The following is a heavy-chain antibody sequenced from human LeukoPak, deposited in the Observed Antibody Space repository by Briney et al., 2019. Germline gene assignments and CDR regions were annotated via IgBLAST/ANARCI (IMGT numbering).Heavy chain of an antibody. CDR2: ISAYNGNT. V-gene: IGHV1-18*01. CDR3: ARDLLLILTGYYREALDY. J-gene: IGHJ4*02. CDR1: GYTFTSYG. Sequence: ASVKLSCKASGYTFTSYGISWVRQAPGQGHEWMGWISAYNGNTNYAQKLQGRVTMTTDTSTSTAYMELRSLRSDDTAVYYCARDLLLILTGYYREALDYWGQGTLVTVSS. D-gene: IGHD3-9*01.